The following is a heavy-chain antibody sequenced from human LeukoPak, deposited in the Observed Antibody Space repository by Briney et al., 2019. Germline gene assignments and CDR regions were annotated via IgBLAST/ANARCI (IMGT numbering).Heavy chain of an antibody. Sequence: GGSLRLSCSVSGFTFSSYAMSWVRQAPGKGLEWVSVISGSGGSTYYTDSVKGRFTISRDNSKITLYLQMNSLRAEDTAVYYCVKVAGDSSAWYTGSYFDYWGQGTLVTVSS. D-gene: IGHD6-19*01. V-gene: IGHV3-23*01. CDR2: ISGSGGST. CDR1: GFTFSSYA. J-gene: IGHJ4*02. CDR3: VKVAGDSSAWYTGSYFDY.